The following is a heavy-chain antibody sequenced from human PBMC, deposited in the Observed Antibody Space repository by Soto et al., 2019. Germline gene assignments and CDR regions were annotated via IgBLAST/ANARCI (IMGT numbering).Heavy chain of an antibody. CDR1: GYTFTSYG. D-gene: IGHD3-3*01. J-gene: IGHJ6*03. V-gene: IGHV1-18*01. CDR2: ISAYNGNT. CDR3: ARGTYFWSGSPNYYMDV. Sequence: ASVKVSCKASGYTFTSYGISWVRQAPGQGLEWMGWISAYNGNTNYAQKLQGRVTMTTDTSTSTAYMELRSLRSDDTAVYYCARGTYFWSGSPNYYMDVWGKGTTVTVSS.